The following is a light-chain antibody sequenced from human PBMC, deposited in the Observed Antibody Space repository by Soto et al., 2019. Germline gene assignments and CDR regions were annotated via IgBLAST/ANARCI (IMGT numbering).Light chain of an antibody. CDR3: QQYSNWPIT. V-gene: IGKV3-11*01. CDR2: DAS. Sequence: EIVLTQSPGTLSLSPGERATLSCRASQSVSMHLAWYQQKPGQAPRLLIYDASNRATGIPDRFSGSGSGTDFTLTFSSLEPEDFAVYYCQQYSNWPITFGQGTRLEIK. J-gene: IGKJ5*01. CDR1: QSVSMH.